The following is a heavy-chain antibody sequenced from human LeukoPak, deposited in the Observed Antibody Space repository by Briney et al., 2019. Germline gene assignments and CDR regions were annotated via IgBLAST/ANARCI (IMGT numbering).Heavy chain of an antibody. D-gene: IGHD3-10*01. CDR1: GFTFSSSS. V-gene: IGHV3-21*01. CDR3: ARNAEVGSSFDY. CDR2: ISTSSGYK. Sequence: PGGSLRLSCAASGFTFSSSSMNWVRQARGKGLEWVSSISTSSGYKYYADSVKGRFTISRDNAKNSLYLQMNSLRAEDTAVYYCARNAEVGSSFDYWGQGTLVTVSS. J-gene: IGHJ4*02.